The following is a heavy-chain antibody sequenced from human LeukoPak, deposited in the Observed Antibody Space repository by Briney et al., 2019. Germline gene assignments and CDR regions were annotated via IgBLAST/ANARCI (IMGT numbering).Heavy chain of an antibody. CDR2: ISAYNGNT. D-gene: IGHD3-3*01. Sequence: ASVKVSCKAAGYTFTSYGISWVRQAPGQGLEWMGWISAYNGNTNYAQKFQGRVSMTTDTSTSTAYMELRSLRSDDTAVYYCARVTWKTIFGVVTRGRYFDYWGQGTLVTVSS. CDR3: ARVTWKTIFGVVTRGRYFDY. V-gene: IGHV1-18*01. CDR1: GYTFTSYG. J-gene: IGHJ4*02.